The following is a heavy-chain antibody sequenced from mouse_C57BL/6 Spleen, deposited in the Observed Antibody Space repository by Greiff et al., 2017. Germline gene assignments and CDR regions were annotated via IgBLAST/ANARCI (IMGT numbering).Heavy chain of an antibody. D-gene: IGHD4-1*01. CDR3: TVPGPENFDY. V-gene: IGHV6-3*01. J-gene: IGHJ2*01. CDR1: GFTFSNYW. Sequence: EVQLVESGGGLVQPGGSMKLSCVASGFTFSNYWLNWVRQSPEKGLEWVAQIRLKSDNYATHYAESVKGRFTISRDESKSSVYLQMNNLRAEDTGIYYCTVPGPENFDYWGQGTTLTVSS. CDR2: IRLKSDNYAT.